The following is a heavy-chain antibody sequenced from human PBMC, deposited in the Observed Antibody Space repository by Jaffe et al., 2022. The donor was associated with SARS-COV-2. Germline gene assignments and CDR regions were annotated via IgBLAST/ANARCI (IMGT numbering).Heavy chain of an antibody. CDR1: GFTFSSYE. D-gene: IGHD1-26*01. V-gene: IGHV3-48*03. J-gene: IGHJ4*02. CDR3: ARDSLVGNSGSYRFDY. Sequence: EVQLVESGGGLVQPGGSLRLSCAASGFTFSSYEMNWVRQAPGKGLEWVSYISSSGSTIYYADSVKGRFTISRDNAKNSLYLQMNSLRAEDTAVYYCARDSLVGNSGSYRFDYWGQGTLVTVSS. CDR2: ISSSGSTI.